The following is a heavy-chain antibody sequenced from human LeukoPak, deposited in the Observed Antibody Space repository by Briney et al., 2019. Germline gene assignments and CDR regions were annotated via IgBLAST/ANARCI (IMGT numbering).Heavy chain of an antibody. D-gene: IGHD3-3*01. J-gene: IGHJ3*02. CDR1: GGXVSRGSDY. CDR2: ISYSLST. Sequence: SETLSLTCIVSGGXVSRGSDYLSWIRQPPGKGLEWIGYISYSLSTNYNPSLKSRVTISADTSKKQFSLRLSSVTAADTAVYYCARYYGDGGDEAFDIWGQETMVTVSS. CDR3: ARYYGDGGDEAFDI. V-gene: IGHV4-61*01.